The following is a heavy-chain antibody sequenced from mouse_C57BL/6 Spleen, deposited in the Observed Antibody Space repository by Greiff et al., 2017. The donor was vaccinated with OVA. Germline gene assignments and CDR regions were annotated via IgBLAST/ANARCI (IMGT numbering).Heavy chain of an antibody. CDR2: IDPENGDT. Sequence: VQLQQSGAELVRPGASVKLSCTASGFNIKDDYMHWVKQRPEQGLEWIGWIDPENGDTEYASKFQGKATITADTSSNTAYLQLSSLTSEDTAVYYCTTESTTVVGYWGQGTTLTVSS. D-gene: IGHD1-1*01. CDR1: GFNIKDDY. J-gene: IGHJ2*01. CDR3: TTESTTVVGY. V-gene: IGHV14-4*01.